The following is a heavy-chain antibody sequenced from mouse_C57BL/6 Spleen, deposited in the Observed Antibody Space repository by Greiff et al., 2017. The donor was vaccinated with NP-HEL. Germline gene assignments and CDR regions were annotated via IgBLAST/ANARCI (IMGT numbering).Heavy chain of an antibody. CDR2: IDPSDSYT. CDR3: ARRGPGSAMDY. CDR1: GYTFTSYW. J-gene: IGHJ4*01. Sequence: QVQLQQPGAELVMPGASVKLSCKASGYTFTSYWMHWVKQRPGQGLEWIGEIDPSDSYTNYNQKFKGKSTLTVDKSSSTAYMQLSSLTSEDSAVYYCARRGPGSAMDYWGQGTSVTVSS. V-gene: IGHV1-69*01.